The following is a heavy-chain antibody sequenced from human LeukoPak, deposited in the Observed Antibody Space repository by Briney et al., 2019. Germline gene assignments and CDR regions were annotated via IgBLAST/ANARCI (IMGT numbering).Heavy chain of an antibody. V-gene: IGHV3-11*04. J-gene: IGHJ4*02. Sequence: GGSLRLSCAASGFTFNDCYMNWIRQAPGKGLEWVSYISSSGSTRYYADSLKGRFTISRDNSKNTLFLQMNSLRTEDTAIYHCARGGNWGYFDYWGQGTLVTVSS. D-gene: IGHD7-27*01. CDR1: GFTFNDCY. CDR3: ARGGNWGYFDY. CDR2: ISSSGSTR.